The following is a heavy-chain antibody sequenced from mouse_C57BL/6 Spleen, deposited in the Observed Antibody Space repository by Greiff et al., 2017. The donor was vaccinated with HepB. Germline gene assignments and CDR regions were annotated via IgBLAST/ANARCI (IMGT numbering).Heavy chain of an antibody. J-gene: IGHJ2*01. CDR1: GFTFSSYA. Sequence: EVQRVESGGGLVKPGGSLKLSCAASGFTFSSYAMSWVRQTPEKRLEWVATISDGGSYTYYPDNVKGRFTISRDNAKNNLYLQMSHLKSEDTAMYYCARSPYYDGFDYWGQGTTLTVSS. V-gene: IGHV5-4*01. CDR2: ISDGGSYT. D-gene: IGHD1-1*01. CDR3: ARSPYYDGFDY.